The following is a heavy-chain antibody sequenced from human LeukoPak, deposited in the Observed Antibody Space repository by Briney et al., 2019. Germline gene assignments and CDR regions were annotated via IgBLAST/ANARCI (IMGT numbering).Heavy chain of an antibody. D-gene: IGHD6-19*01. V-gene: IGHV1-2*02. CDR3: ARGEWLVGKYDY. Sequence: ASVKVPCKASGYTFTGYYMHWVRQAPGQGLEWMGWINPNSGGTNYAQKFQGRVTMSRDTSISTAYMELSRLRSDDTAVYYCARGEWLVGKYDYWGQGTLVTVSS. J-gene: IGHJ4*02. CDR1: GYTFTGYY. CDR2: INPNSGGT.